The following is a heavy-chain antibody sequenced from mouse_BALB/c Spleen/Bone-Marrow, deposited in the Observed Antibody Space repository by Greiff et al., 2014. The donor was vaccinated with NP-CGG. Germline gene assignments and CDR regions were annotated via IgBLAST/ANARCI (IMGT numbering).Heavy chain of an antibody. CDR3: AIYFYGSRSLDS. CDR2: IDPANGNT. Sequence: EVQLQQSGAELVKPGASVKLSCTASGFNIKDTYMHWVKQRPEQGLEWIGRIDPANGNTKYDPKFQGKATITADTSSNTAYLQLSSLTSEDTAVYYCAIYFYGSRSLDSWRQGSTLPVPS. V-gene: IGHV14-3*02. CDR1: GFNIKDTY. D-gene: IGHD1-1*01. J-gene: IGHJ2*01.